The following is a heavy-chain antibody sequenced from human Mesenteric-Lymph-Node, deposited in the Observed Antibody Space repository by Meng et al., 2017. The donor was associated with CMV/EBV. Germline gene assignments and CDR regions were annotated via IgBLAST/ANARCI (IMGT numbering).Heavy chain of an antibody. J-gene: IGHJ4*02. CDR2: ISNSGSPI. CDR1: GFTFSDYY. V-gene: IGHV3-11*01. Sequence: SCAASGFTFSDYYMSWIRQAPGKGLEWVSYISNSGSPIYYADSVKGRFTLSRDNAKNSLYLQMNSLRAEDTAVYYCAREGKGRDFDYWGQGTLVTVSS. D-gene: IGHD3-10*01. CDR3: AREGKGRDFDY.